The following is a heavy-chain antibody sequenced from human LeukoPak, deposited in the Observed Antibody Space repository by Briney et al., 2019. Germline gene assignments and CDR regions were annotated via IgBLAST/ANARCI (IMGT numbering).Heavy chain of an antibody. V-gene: IGHV3-30*02. J-gene: IGHJ3*02. D-gene: IGHD3-22*01. CDR3: AKDRMYLYYYDSSGYYHDAFDI. CDR1: GFTLSSYG. Sequence: PGGSLRLSCAASGFTLSSYGMHWVRQAPGKGLEWVAFIRYDGSNKYYADSVKGRFTISRDNSKNTLYLQMNSLRAEDTAVYYCAKDRMYLYYYDSSGYYHDAFDIWGQGTMVTVSS. CDR2: IRYDGSNK.